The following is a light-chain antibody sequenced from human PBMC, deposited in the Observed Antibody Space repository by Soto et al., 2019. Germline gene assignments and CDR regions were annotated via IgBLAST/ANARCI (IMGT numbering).Light chain of an antibody. J-gene: IGKJ2*01. Sequence: EIVLTQSPGTLSLSPGERATLSCRASQSVSNNYLAWYQHKPGQAPRLLIYGASSRATGIPDRFSGSGSGTDFTLAISRLEPEDFALYYCQQYGSTPFTFGQGTKLEIK. V-gene: IGKV3-20*01. CDR1: QSVSNNY. CDR3: QQYGSTPFT. CDR2: GAS.